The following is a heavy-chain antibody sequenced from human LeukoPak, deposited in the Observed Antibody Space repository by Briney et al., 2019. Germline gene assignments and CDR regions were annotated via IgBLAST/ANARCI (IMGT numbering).Heavy chain of an antibody. Sequence: GGSLRLSCEASGFTFSTYAMSWVRQAPGKGLEWLSVITVRGELIYYADSVQGRFTISRDNSRSTLYLQMNFLRVEDTARYYCAKDIISPEDIYTIFDPWGQGTLVSVSS. J-gene: IGHJ5*02. V-gene: IGHV3-23*01. D-gene: IGHD3-3*01. CDR2: ITVRGELI. CDR3: AKDIISPEDIYTIFDP. CDR1: GFTFSTYA.